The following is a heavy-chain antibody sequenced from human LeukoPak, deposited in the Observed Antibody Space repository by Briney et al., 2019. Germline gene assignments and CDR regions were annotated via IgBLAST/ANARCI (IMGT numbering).Heavy chain of an antibody. J-gene: IGHJ4*02. Sequence: SETLSLTCTVSGGSISSFYWSWIRQPPGKGLEWVGYIYYTGSTNYNPSLKSRVTISLDTSKNQFSLKLSSVTAADTAVYYCARRGRNNWGEGNDYWGQGTLVTVSS. V-gene: IGHV4-59*01. CDR3: ARRGRNNWGEGNDY. CDR1: GGSISSFY. D-gene: IGHD1-1*01. CDR2: IYYTGST.